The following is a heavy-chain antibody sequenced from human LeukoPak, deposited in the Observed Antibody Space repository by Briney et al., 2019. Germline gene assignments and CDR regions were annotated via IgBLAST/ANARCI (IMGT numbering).Heavy chain of an antibody. Sequence: GGSLSLSCAASGFTFDDYAMHWVRQAPGKGLEWVSGISWNSGSIGYADSVKGRFTISRDNAKNSLYLQMNSLRAEDTALYYCASGIAVAGSFDYWGQGTLVTVSS. V-gene: IGHV3-9*01. J-gene: IGHJ4*02. CDR3: ASGIAVAGSFDY. CDR1: GFTFDDYA. D-gene: IGHD6-19*01. CDR2: ISWNSGSI.